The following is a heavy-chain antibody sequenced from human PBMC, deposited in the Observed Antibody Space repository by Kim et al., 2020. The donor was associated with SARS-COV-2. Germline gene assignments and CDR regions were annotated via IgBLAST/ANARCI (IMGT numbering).Heavy chain of an antibody. CDR2: IYYGGST. D-gene: IGHD3-10*01. J-gene: IGHJ4*02. V-gene: IGHV4-59*08. CDR1: GGSISSYY. CDR3: ASHYGSGSYGN. Sequence: SETLSLTCTVSGGSISSYYWSWIRQPPGKGLEWIGYIYYGGSTNYNPSLKSRVTISVDTSKNQFSLKLSSVTAADTAVYYCASHYGSGSYGNWGQGTLVTVSS.